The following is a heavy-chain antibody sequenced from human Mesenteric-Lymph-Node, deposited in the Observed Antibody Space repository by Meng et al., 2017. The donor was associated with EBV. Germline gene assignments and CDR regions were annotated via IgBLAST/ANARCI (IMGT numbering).Heavy chain of an antibody. J-gene: IGHJ5*01. CDR2: IYYSGST. V-gene: IGHV4-39*01. CDR1: GGAIRSSGYY. D-gene: IGHD6-19*01. CDR3: ARRISSGWMDS. Sequence: LQESAPVTGNPARPLSLTCTVSGGAIRSSGYYWGWIRQPPGKGLEWIGNIYYSGSTYYSPSLESRVTISVDTSKNQFSLKLSSVTAADSAVYYCARRISSGWMDSWGQGTLVTVSS.